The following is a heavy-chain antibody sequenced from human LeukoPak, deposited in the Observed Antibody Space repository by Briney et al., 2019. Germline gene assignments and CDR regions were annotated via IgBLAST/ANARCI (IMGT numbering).Heavy chain of an antibody. V-gene: IGHV3-9*01. CDR1: GFTFDDYA. Sequence: GGSLRLSCAASGFTFDDYAMHWVRQAPGKGLEWVSGISWNSGSIGYADSVKGRFTISRDNAKNSPYLQMNSLRAEDTALYYCAKDRALYYYYYYGMDVWGQGTTVTVSS. J-gene: IGHJ6*02. CDR3: AKDRALYYYYYYGMDV. CDR2: ISWNSGSI.